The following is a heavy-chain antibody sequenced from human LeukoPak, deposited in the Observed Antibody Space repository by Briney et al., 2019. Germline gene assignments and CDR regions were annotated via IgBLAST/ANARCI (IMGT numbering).Heavy chain of an antibody. CDR2: IYYTGRT. Sequence: SETLSLTCTVSGGSIDSYYWSWIRQPPGKGLEWIGYIYYTGRTEYHPSLKSRVTISLDTSKNQFSLKLTSVTAADTAVYYCARVYQSAEYYFDYWGQGNLVSVSS. D-gene: IGHD2-2*01. J-gene: IGHJ4*02. CDR1: GGSIDSYY. V-gene: IGHV4-59*01. CDR3: ARVYQSAEYYFDY.